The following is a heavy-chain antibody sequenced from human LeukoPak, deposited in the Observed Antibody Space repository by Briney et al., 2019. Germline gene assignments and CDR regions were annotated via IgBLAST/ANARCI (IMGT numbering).Heavy chain of an antibody. V-gene: IGHV4-39*02. CDR1: GGSISSTDYY. Sequence: SETLSLTCTVSGGSISSTDYYWGWIRQPPGKGLEWIGTISFSGSTYYDPSLKSRVTISADTSKHQLSLKLTSVTAADTAVYFCARDNYRPAWFYYWGQGALVTVPS. CDR2: ISFSGST. J-gene: IGHJ4*02. CDR3: ARDNYRPAWFYY. D-gene: IGHD3-10*01.